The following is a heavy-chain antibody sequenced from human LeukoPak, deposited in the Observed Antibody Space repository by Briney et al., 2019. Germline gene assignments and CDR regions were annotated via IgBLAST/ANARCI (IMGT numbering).Heavy chain of an antibody. V-gene: IGHV3-30*02. CDR2: IQYDGINI. J-gene: IGHJ4*02. CDR3: ARPRGTAAGTRSYFDY. D-gene: IGHD6-13*01. CDR1: GIRFSGSG. Sequence: TGGSLRLSCAASGIRFSGSGMHWVRQPPGKGLEWVAFIQYDGINIKYADSVKGRFTISRDNSKNTVWLQMNSLTTEDTAVYYCARPRGTAAGTRSYFDYWGQGTLVTVSS.